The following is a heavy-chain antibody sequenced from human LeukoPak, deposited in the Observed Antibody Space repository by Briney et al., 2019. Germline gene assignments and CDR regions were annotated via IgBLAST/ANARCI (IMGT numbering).Heavy chain of an antibody. CDR3: ARERFSSGWYYYFDN. J-gene: IGHJ4*02. D-gene: IGHD6-19*01. Sequence: PGGSLRLSCAASGFTVNSNYMSWVRQAPGKGLEWVSVIYSGGSTYYADSVKGRFTISRHNSKNTLYLQMNSLRAEDTAVYYCARERFSSGWYYYFDNWGQGTLVTVSS. CDR1: GFTVNSNY. CDR2: IYSGGST. V-gene: IGHV3-53*04.